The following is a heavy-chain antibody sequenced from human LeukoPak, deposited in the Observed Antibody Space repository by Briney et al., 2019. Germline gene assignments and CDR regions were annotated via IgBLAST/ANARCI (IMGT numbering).Heavy chain of an antibody. J-gene: IGHJ4*02. CDR3: AMTNGYYYGSGSYNFDY. CDR2: ISGSGTST. Sequence: GGSLRLSCTASGFTLSTYAMNWVRQAPGKGLEWVSAISGSGTSTYYADSVKGRFTISRDNSKNTLYLQMNSLRAEDTAVYYCAMTNGYYYGSGSYNFDYWGQGTLVTVSS. D-gene: IGHD3-10*01. CDR1: GFTLSTYA. V-gene: IGHV3-23*01.